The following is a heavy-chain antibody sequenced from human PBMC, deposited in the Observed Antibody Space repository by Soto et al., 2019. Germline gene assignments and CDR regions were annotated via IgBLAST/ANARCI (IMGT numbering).Heavy chain of an antibody. V-gene: IGHV1-2*02. CDR1: GYTFTGYY. CDR3: AKASIAVAEVIVSWFDP. CDR2: INPNSGGT. Sequence: ASVKVSCKASGYTFTGYYMHWVRQAPGQGLEWMGWINPNSGGTNYAQKFQGRVTMTRDTSISTAYMELSRLRSDDTAVYYCAKASIAVAEVIVSWFDPWGQGTLVTVSS. D-gene: IGHD6-19*01. J-gene: IGHJ5*02.